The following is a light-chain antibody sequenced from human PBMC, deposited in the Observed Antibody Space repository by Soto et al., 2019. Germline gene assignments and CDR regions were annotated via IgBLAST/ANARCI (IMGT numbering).Light chain of an antibody. CDR3: QQRSAWPLT. V-gene: IGKV3-11*01. CDR1: QSISSY. CDR2: DAY. J-gene: IGKJ4*01. Sequence: EIGLTQSPATLSLSPGERATLSCRASQSISSYLAWYQQKPGQAPRLLIYDAYNRATGIPARFSGSGSGTDFTLTISTLAPEDFAVYYCQQRSAWPLTFGGGTKVEIK.